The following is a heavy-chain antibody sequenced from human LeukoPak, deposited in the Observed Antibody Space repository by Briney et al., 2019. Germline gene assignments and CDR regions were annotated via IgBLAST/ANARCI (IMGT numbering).Heavy chain of an antibody. J-gene: IGHJ4*02. CDR1: GFTFSXXX. D-gene: IGHD2/OR15-2a*01. V-gene: IGHV3-21*01. Sequence: GGSLRLSCXASGFTFSXXXXXXXXQAXXXXLXXXXXXXXSXXYIYYADXXKGXFTXSRDXAKNSLYPQMNSLRVEDTAVYYCARGRSFYGQGDLDYWGQGTLVTVSS. CDR3: ARGRSFYGQGDLDY. CDR2: XXXSXXYI.